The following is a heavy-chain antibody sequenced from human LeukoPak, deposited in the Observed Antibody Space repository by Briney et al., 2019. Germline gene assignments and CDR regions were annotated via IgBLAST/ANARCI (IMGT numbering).Heavy chain of an antibody. D-gene: IGHD4-17*01. J-gene: IGHJ4*02. CDR1: GFTFSSYS. V-gene: IGHV3-21*01. CDR2: ISSSSSYI. CDR3: ARGSDGDYAGC. Sequence: GGSLRLSCAASGFTFSSYSMNWVRQAPGKGLEWVSSISSSSSYIYYADSVKGRFTISRDNAKNSLYLQMNSLRAEDTAVYYCARGSDGDYAGCWGQGTLVTVSS.